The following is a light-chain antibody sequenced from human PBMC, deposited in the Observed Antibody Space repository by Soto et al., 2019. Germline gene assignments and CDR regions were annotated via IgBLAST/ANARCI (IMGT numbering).Light chain of an antibody. CDR3: LVSYSGVRV. V-gene: IGLV7-46*01. CDR2: DTS. J-gene: IGLJ3*02. Sequence: QAVVTQEPSLTVSPGGTVTLTCGSSTGAVTSGHSPYWFQRKPGQAPRTLIYDTSNKHSWTPARFSGSLLGGKAALTLSGAQPEAEADYYCLVSYSGVRVFGGGTKLTVL. CDR1: TGAVTSGHS.